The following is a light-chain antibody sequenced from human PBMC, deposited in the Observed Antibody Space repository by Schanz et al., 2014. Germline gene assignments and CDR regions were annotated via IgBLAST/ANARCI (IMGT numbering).Light chain of an antibody. Sequence: QSALTQPPSASGSPGQSVTISCTGTSSDVGGYNYVSWYQQHPGKAPKLMIYEVNKRPSGVPDRFTGSKSGNTASLTVSGLQAEDEGDYYCSSYTSSNTVVFGGGTKLTVL. CDR3: SSYTSSNTVV. J-gene: IGLJ2*01. CDR1: SSDVGGYNY. CDR2: EVN. V-gene: IGLV2-8*01.